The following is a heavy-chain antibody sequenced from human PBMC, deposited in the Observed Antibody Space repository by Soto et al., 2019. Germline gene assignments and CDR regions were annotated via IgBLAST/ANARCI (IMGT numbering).Heavy chain of an antibody. V-gene: IGHV1-69*01. CDR1: GGTFSNYG. J-gene: IGHJ3*02. CDR2: IIPIFGTA. CDR3: ARPRSYYYDSSAERAFDI. Sequence: QVQLVQSGAEVKKPGSSVKVSCKASGGTFSNYGISWVRQAPGQGPEWLGGIIPIFGTANYAQRFQGRVTITADESTSTAYMELSSLRSEDTAVYYCARPRSYYYDSSAERAFDIWGQGTMVTVSS. D-gene: IGHD3-22*01.